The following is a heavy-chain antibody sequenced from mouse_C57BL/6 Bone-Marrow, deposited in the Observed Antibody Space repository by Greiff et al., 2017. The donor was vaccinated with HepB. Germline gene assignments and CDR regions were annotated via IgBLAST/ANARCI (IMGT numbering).Heavy chain of an antibody. CDR3: ARRCGHYFDY. Sequence: LQQSGAELVRPGASVKMSCKASGYTFTSYNMHWVKQRPRQGLEWIGAIYPGDGDTTYNQKFKGKATLTADKSSSTAYMQLSSLTSEDSAVYFCARRCGHYFDYWGQGTTLTVSS. CDR1: GYTFTSYN. CDR2: IYPGDGDT. V-gene: IGHV1-12*01. J-gene: IGHJ2*01.